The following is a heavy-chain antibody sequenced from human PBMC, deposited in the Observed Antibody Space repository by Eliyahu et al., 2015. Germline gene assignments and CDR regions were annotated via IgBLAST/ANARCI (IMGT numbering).Heavy chain of an antibody. CDR3: TTATDDTNYDDGFDV. V-gene: IGHV3-15*01. CDR2: IKSKTAGGTI. Sequence: EVQVVESGGGLVAPGGSLRLSCAASGFXFSXPWMTWVRQTPRTGLEWIGRIKSKTAGGTIDYAAPLRGRFTISKDDSTNTVYLHMNSLRSEDTGVYYCTTATDDTNYDDGFDVWGQGTLVTVSS. J-gene: IGHJ3*01. CDR1: GFXFSXPW. D-gene: IGHD4-11*01.